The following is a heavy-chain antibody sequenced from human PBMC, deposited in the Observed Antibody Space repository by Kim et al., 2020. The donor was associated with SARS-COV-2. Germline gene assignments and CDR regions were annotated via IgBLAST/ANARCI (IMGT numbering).Heavy chain of an antibody. J-gene: IGHJ4*02. Sequence: GGSLRLSCAASGFTFSSYAMSWVRQAPGKGLEWVSAISGSGGSTYYADSMKGRFTISRDNSKNTLYLQMNSLRAEDTAVYYCAKDAPGSSITMVRGVITDFDYWGQGTLVTVSS. CDR3: AKDAPGSSITMVRGVITDFDY. V-gene: IGHV3-23*01. D-gene: IGHD3-10*01. CDR2: ISGSGGST. CDR1: GFTFSSYA.